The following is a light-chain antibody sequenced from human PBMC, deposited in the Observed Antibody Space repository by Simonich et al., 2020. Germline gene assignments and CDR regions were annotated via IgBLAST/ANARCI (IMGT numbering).Light chain of an antibody. J-gene: IGKJ2*01. Sequence: DIQMTQSPSSLSASVGDRVTITCRASQSISSYLDRYQQKTGKANKLLIYASSSLKSWVPSSFSGSGSGTDFTLTISSLQPEDFATYYCQQSYSTPYTFGQGTKREIK. V-gene: IGKV1-39*01. CDR3: QQSYSTPYT. CDR2: ASS. CDR1: QSISSY.